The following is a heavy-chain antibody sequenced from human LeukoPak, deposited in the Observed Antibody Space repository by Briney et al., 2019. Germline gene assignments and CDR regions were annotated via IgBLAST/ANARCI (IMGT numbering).Heavy chain of an antibody. CDR2: ISSSSSYI. Sequence: GGSLRLSCAASGFTFSTYSMNWVRQAPGKGLEWVSSISSSSSYIYYADSVKGRFTISRDNTKNSLYLQMDSLRAEDTAVFYCAKSPEGYCSGGTCYHYFDYWGQGSLVTVSS. D-gene: IGHD2-15*01. V-gene: IGHV3-21*06. CDR1: GFTFSTYS. CDR3: AKSPEGYCSGGTCYHYFDY. J-gene: IGHJ4*02.